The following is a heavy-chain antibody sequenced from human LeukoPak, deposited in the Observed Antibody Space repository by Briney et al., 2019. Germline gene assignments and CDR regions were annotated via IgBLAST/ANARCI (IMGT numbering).Heavy chain of an antibody. J-gene: IGHJ4*02. Sequence: GSLRLSCAASGFTFSSYGMHWVRQAPGKGLEWVAVIWYDGSNKYYADSVKGRFTISRDNSKNTLYLQMNSLRAEDTAVYYCARAGGYSGYVGYCGGGCYSGPFDYWGQGTLVTVSS. V-gene: IGHV3-33*01. CDR2: IWYDGSNK. CDR1: GFTFSSYG. CDR3: ARAGGYSGYVGYCGGGCYSGPFDY. D-gene: IGHD2-21*02.